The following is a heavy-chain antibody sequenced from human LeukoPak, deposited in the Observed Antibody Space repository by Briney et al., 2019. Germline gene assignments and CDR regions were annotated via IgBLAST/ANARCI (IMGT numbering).Heavy chain of an antibody. CDR2: IGTAGDT. CDR1: GFTFSSYD. V-gene: IGHV3-13*01. Sequence: GGSLRLSCAASGFTFSSYDMHWVRQATGKGLERVSAIGTAGDTYYPGSVKGRFTISRENARNSLYLQMNSLRAGDTAVYYCARGNSVLGVARLSSTRFDYWGQGTLVTVSS. J-gene: IGHJ4*02. CDR3: ARGNSVLGVARLSSTRFDY. D-gene: IGHD3-3*01.